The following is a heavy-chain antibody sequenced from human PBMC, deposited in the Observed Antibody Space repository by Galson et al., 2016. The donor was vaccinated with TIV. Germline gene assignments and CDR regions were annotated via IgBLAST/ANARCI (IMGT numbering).Heavy chain of an antibody. CDR1: GYSFTNYG. J-gene: IGHJ4*02. Sequence: SVKVSCKASGYSFTNYGIAWVRQAPGQGLEWMGWISTYNGYTDYAQKLQGRVTMTTDTSTSTAYMELRSLRSDYTAMYYCARDPTYYDTNGWGHWGQGTLVIVSS. D-gene: IGHD3-22*01. CDR3: ARDPTYYDTNGWGH. CDR2: ISTYNGYT. V-gene: IGHV1-18*01.